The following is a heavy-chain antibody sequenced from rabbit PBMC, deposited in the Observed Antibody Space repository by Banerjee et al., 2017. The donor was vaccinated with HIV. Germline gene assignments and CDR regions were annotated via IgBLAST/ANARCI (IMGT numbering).Heavy chain of an antibody. CDR1: GFTISSTYH. D-gene: IGHD6-1*01. CDR3: ARGPYAGYAGYGYATSFNL. CDR2: IHTGDRST. Sequence: QLKETGGGLVQPGGSLTLSCKASGFTISSTYHMSWVRQAPGKGLEWIGIIHTGDRSTQYASWVNGRFTISSDNAQNTVDLQLNRLTAADTATYFCARGPYAGYAGYGYATSFNLWGPGTLVTVS. J-gene: IGHJ4*01. V-gene: IGHV1S7*01.